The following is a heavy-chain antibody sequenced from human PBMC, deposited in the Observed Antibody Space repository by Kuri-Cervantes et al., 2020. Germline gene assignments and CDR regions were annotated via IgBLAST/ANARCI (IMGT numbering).Heavy chain of an antibody. CDR1: GFTFSSYG. CDR2: ISYDGSNK. Sequence: GGSLRLSCEASGFTFSSYGLHWVVQAPGKGLEWVAVISYDGSNKYYADSVKGRFTIPRGNSKNTLYLQMNSLRAEDTAVYYCARSSYDSSGYYYLGLDYWGQGTLVTVSS. D-gene: IGHD3-22*01. V-gene: IGHV3-30*03. CDR3: ARSSYDSSGYYYLGLDY. J-gene: IGHJ4*02.